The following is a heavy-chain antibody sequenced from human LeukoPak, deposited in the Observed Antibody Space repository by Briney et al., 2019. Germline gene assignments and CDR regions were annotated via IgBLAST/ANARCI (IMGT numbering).Heavy chain of an antibody. J-gene: IGHJ5*02. D-gene: IGHD6-19*01. CDR1: GFTFNDYA. V-gene: IGHV3-9*01. CDR3: AREMLAAVAAQS. Sequence: SPRLSCAASGFTFNDYAMHWVRQAPGKGLEWVSSISWNSGSIGYADSVKGRFTISRDNAKNSLYLQMNSLRAEDTAVYYCAREMLAAVAAQSWGQGTLVTVSS. CDR2: ISWNSGSI.